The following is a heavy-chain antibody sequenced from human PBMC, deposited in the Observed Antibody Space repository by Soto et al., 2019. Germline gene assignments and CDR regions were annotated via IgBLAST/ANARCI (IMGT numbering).Heavy chain of an antibody. CDR2: IYSGGST. J-gene: IGHJ3*02. CDR1: QFTVSTKY. D-gene: IGHD5-18*01. V-gene: IGHV3-53*01. Sequence: GGSLRLSCVASQFTVSTKYMSWVRQAPGKGLEWVSVIYSGGSTYYADSVKGRFTISRDISKNTVYLQMNSLRADDTAVYYCATGVYSYGPDAFDIWGQGTMVTVSS. CDR3: ATGVYSYGPDAFDI.